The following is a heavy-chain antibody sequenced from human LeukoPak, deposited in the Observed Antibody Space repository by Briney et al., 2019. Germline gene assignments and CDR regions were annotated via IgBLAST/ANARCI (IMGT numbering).Heavy chain of an antibody. J-gene: IGHJ6*02. CDR3: AREGLYGDYYYYYGMDV. Sequence: GRSLRLSCAASGFTLSSYAMHWVRQAPGKGLEWVAVISYDGSNKYYADSVKGRFTISRDNSKNTLYLQMNSLRAEDTAVYYCAREGLYGDYYYYYGMDVWGQGTTVTVSS. V-gene: IGHV3-30-3*01. CDR2: ISYDGSNK. D-gene: IGHD4-17*01. CDR1: GFTLSSYA.